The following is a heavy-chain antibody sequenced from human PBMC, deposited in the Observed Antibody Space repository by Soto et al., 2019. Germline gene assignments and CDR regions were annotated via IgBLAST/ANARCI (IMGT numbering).Heavy chain of an antibody. CDR2: IYYSGST. D-gene: IGHD3-3*01. CDR1: GGSISSYY. J-gene: IGHJ6*03. CDR3: ARRSSREYDFWSGYYGFDYYYYMDV. V-gene: IGHV4-59*01. Sequence: PSETLSLTCTASGGSISSYYWSWIRQPPGKGLEWIGYIYYSGSTNYNPSLKSRVTISVDTSKNQFSLKLSSVTAADTAVYYCARRSSREYDFWSGYYGFDYYYYMDVWGKGTTVTVSS.